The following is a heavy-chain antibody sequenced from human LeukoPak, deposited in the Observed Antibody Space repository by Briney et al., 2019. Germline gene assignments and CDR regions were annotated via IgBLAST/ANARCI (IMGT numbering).Heavy chain of an antibody. D-gene: IGHD1-26*01. Sequence: PSGGSLRLSCAASGFTVRDYVMTWVRQAPGKGLEWVSSISASGAMTYYADSVKGRFTVSRDNSKNSLYLQMNSLTAADTAVYYCAKDRSIGTYYTLDHWGQGTLVTVSS. CDR1: GFTVRDYV. V-gene: IGHV3-23*01. J-gene: IGHJ4*02. CDR2: ISASGAMT. CDR3: AKDRSIGTYYTLDH.